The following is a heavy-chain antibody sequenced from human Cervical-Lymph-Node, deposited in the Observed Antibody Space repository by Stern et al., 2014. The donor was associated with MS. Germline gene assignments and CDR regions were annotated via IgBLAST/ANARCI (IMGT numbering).Heavy chain of an antibody. CDR3: ARGPVDITMAGGFDS. V-gene: IGHV4-4*02. Sequence: QVQLQESGPGLVKPSGTLSLTCAVSGGSISSDNWWSWVRQPPGKGLEGVGEIYHGGSTNYYPSLKSRVTISVDKSKTQFALKLASVTAADTAVYYCARGPVDITMAGGFDSWGLGTLVTVSS. CDR2: IYHGGST. CDR1: GGSISSDNW. D-gene: IGHD3-10*01. J-gene: IGHJ4*02.